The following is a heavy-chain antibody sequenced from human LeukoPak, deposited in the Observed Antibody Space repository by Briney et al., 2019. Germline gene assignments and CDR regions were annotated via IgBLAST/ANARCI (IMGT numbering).Heavy chain of an antibody. D-gene: IGHD4-17*01. CDR3: ARAPPMTTVTTFDY. V-gene: IGHV1-2*02. CDR1: GYTFTGYY. CDR2: INPNSGGT. J-gene: IGHJ4*02. Sequence: ASVKVSCKASGYTFTGYYMHWVRQAPGRGLEWMGWINPNSGGTNYAQKFQGRVTMTRDTSISTAYMELRSLRSDDTAVYYCARAPPMTTVTTFDYWGQGTLVTVSS.